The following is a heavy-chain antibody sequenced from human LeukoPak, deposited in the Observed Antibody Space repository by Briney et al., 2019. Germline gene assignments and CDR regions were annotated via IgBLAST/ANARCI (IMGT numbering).Heavy chain of an antibody. CDR1: GYSFSDFW. V-gene: IGHV5-51*01. CDR3: ARAPTYGFGSGGRWLAIDL. J-gene: IGHJ3*01. Sequence: GESLKISCEGSGYSFSDFWIVWVRQMPGKGLEWMGIIYAADSNTRYSPSFQGHVTISADTSIGSAYLQWSSLKASDTAMYYCARAPTYGFGSGGRWLAIDLWGQGTMVTVSS. CDR2: IYAADSNT. D-gene: IGHD3-10*01.